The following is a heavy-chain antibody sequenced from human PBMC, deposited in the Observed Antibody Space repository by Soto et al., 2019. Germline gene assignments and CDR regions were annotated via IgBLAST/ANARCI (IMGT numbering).Heavy chain of an antibody. J-gene: IGHJ1*01. CDR1: GFTFSSYW. CDR3: ARLPNKSPQN. V-gene: IGHV3-74*01. Sequence: EVQLVESGGGLVQPGGSLRLSCAASGFTFSSYWMHWVRQAPGKGLVWVSSISTDASSTSYADPVKGRFTISRDNAKNTLYLQMHSGRAEDTAVYYCARLPNKSPQNWGQGTLVIVSP. CDR2: ISTDASST.